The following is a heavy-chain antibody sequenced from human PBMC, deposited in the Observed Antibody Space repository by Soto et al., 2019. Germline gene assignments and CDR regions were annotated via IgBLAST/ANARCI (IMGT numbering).Heavy chain of an antibody. D-gene: IGHD6-13*01. CDR3: ARDRQSTPWYAADY. J-gene: IGHJ4*02. CDR2: ISGSGGYI. CDR1: GFTFSSYS. V-gene: IGHV3-21*01. Sequence: PGGSLRLSCEVSGFTFSSYSMNWVRQAPGKGLEWVSSISGSGGYIYYADSVKGRFTISRDNAKNSLYLQMTSLRDEDTALYYCARDRQSTPWYAADYWGQGSLVTV.